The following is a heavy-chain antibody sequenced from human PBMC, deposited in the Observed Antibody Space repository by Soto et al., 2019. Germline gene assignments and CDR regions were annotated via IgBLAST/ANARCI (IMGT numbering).Heavy chain of an antibody. CDR1: GFTFSRYS. Sequence: GGSLRLSCAASGFTFSRYSMNWVRQAPGEGLEWVSYISSSSSTIYYADSVKGRFTISRDNSKNTVYLQMSSLRVEDTALYYCIKDRERGTPYAFDSWGQGTLVTVSS. V-gene: IGHV3-48*01. CDR2: ISSSSSTI. CDR3: IKDRERGTPYAFDS. J-gene: IGHJ4*02. D-gene: IGHD3-10*01.